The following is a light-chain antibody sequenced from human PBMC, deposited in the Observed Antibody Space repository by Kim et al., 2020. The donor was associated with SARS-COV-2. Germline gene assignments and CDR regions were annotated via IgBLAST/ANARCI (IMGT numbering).Light chain of an antibody. CDR1: KLEAKY. V-gene: IGLV3-1*01. Sequence: SYELTQPPSVSVSPGQTASITCSGDKLEAKYACWYQQKPGQSPVLVIYQDSNRPSGIPERFSGSNSGNTATLTISGTQAMDDADYYCQEWDSSTGVFGGGTQLTVL. CDR3: QEWDSSTGV. CDR2: QDS. J-gene: IGLJ3*02.